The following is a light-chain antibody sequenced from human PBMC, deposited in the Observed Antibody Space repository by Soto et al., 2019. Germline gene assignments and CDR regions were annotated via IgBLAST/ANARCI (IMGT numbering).Light chain of an antibody. CDR3: QQRSNWLLT. CDR1: QGFCRY. CDR2: DAS. V-gene: IGKV3-11*01. Sequence: EIVLTQSPATLSLSPGGRTNLSFQARQGFCRYFAWYQQKPGQAPRLLIYDASNRATGIPARFSGSGSGTDFTLTISSLEPEDFAVYYCQQRSNWLLTFGGGTKVEIK. J-gene: IGKJ4*01.